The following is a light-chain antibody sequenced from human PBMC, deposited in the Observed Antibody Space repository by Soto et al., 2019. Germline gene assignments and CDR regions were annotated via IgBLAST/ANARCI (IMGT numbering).Light chain of an antibody. J-gene: IGKJ5*01. V-gene: IGKV1-39*01. CDR2: SAS. CDR3: QQSFSVPIT. CDR1: QSIAGY. Sequence: DIQMTQSPSSLSSSVLYRLTITCRASQSIAGYLSWYQQRPGKAPKFLIYSASSLQRGVPSRFSGSGSGTDFSLTINGLQPEDFATYFCQQSFSVPITFGQGTRLEIK.